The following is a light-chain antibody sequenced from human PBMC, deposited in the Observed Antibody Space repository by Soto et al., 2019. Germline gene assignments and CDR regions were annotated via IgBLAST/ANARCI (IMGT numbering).Light chain of an antibody. J-gene: IGLJ2*01. V-gene: IGLV2-8*01. Sequence: QSALTQPPSAAGSPGQSVTISCTGTSSDIGGYNYVSWYQQHPGKAPKLMVYEVSKRPSGVPDRFSGSKSGNTASLTGSGLQAEDEADYYCISYAGSNNFVVFGGGIKLTVL. CDR3: ISYAGSNNFVV. CDR2: EVS. CDR1: SSDIGGYNY.